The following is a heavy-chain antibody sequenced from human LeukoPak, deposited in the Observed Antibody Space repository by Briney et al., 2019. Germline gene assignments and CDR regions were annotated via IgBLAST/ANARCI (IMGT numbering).Heavy chain of an antibody. CDR1: GGTFSSYA. Sequence: LGASVKVSCKASGGTFSSYAISWVRQAPGQGLEWMGRIIPILGIANYAQKFQGRVTITADKSTSTAYMELSSLRSEDTAVYYCASGWYDYGDPGIFDYWGQGTLVTVSS. D-gene: IGHD4-17*01. J-gene: IGHJ4*02. V-gene: IGHV1-69*04. CDR3: ASGWYDYGDPGIFDY. CDR2: IIPILGIA.